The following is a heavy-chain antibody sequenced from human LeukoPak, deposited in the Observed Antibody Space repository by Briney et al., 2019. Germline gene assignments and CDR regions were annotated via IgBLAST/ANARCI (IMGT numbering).Heavy chain of an antibody. CDR1: GFNFGDYG. V-gene: IGHV3-21*01. Sequence: PGGSLRLSCITSGFNFGDYGMSWVRQAPGKGLEWVSSISSSSSYIYYADSVKGRFTISRDNAKNSLSLQMNSLRAEDTAVYYCARESWNDSPYFDYWGQGTLVTVSS. CDR2: ISSSSSYI. CDR3: ARESWNDSPYFDY. D-gene: IGHD1-1*01. J-gene: IGHJ4*02.